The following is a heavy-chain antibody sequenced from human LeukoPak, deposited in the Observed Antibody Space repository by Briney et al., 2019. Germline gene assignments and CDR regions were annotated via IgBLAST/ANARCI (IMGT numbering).Heavy chain of an antibody. CDR3: AKDSRLTGDTYYFDY. V-gene: IGHV3-23*01. J-gene: IGHJ4*02. CDR1: GLTFSNYA. D-gene: IGHD7-27*01. Sequence: PGGSLRLSCAASGLTFSNYAMNWVRQTPGKGLEWVSAISGSGVSTYYTDSVKGRFTISRDNSKNTLYLQMNSLRAEDTAIYYWAKDSRLTGDTYYFDYWGLGTLVTVSS. CDR2: ISGSGVST.